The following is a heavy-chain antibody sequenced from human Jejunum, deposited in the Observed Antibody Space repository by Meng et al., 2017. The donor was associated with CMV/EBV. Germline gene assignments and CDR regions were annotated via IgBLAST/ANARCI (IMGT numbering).Heavy chain of an antibody. J-gene: IGHJ2*01. CDR2: VFPIGGT. CDR1: AISINTYS. CDR3: ATRGGGGEWFFDL. Sequence: CLVSAISINTYSLTWIRQSPGKGLEWIGYVFPIGGTNYNPSLKSRVTISADRSKNQFSLRLNSLTAADTAVYYCATRGGGGEWFFDLWGRGTLVTVSS. V-gene: IGHV4-59*01. D-gene: IGHD2-15*01.